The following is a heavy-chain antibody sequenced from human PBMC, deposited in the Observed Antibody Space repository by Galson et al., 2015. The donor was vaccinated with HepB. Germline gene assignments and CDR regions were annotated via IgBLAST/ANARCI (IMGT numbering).Heavy chain of an antibody. V-gene: IGHV2-70*04. CDR2: IDWDDDK. CDR3: ARSGYSSGWYPWYFDL. Sequence: PALVKPTQTLTLTCTFSGFSLSTTDMRVSWIRQPPGKALEWLARIDWDDDKFYSTSLKTRLTISKDTSKNQVVLTMTNMDPVDTATYYCARSGYSSGWYPWYFDLWGRGTLVTVSS. J-gene: IGHJ2*01. CDR1: GFSLSTTDMR. D-gene: IGHD6-19*01.